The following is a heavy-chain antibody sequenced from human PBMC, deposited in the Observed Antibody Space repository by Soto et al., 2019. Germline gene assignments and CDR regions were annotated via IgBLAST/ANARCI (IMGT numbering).Heavy chain of an antibody. CDR3: ARFREVRFLSDGSDHYGMDV. D-gene: IGHD3-3*01. CDR2: ISSSGSTI. Sequence: GGSLRLSCAASGFTFSSYEMNWVRQAPGKGLEWVSYISSSGSTIYYADSVKGRFTISRDNAKNSLYLQMNSLRAEDTAVYYCARFREVRFLSDGSDHYGMDVWGQGTTVTVSS. CDR1: GFTFSSYE. J-gene: IGHJ6*02. V-gene: IGHV3-48*03.